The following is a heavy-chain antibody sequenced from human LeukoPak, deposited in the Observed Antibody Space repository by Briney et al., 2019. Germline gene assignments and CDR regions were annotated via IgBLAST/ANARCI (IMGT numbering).Heavy chain of an antibody. J-gene: IGHJ3*02. CDR3: ARESKVSDAFDI. V-gene: IGHV3-53*01. CDR1: GFTVSRSY. CDR2: IYSGGST. Sequence: GGSLRLSCAASGFTVSRSYMSWVRQPPGKGLEWVSVIYSGGSTYYADSVKGLFTISRDNSKNTLSLQMNDLRAEDTAVYYCARESKVSDAFDIWGLGTMVIVSS. D-gene: IGHD5/OR15-5a*01.